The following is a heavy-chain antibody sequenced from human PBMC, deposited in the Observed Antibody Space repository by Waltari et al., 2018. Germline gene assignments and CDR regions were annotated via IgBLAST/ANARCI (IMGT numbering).Heavy chain of an antibody. CDR3: ARDLGQGWGQTFGY. CDR1: GGTFSSYA. Sequence: QVQLVQSGAEVRKPGSSAKVSCKAAGGTFSSYAISWVRQAPRQGLEWMGGIIPIFGTANYAQKFQGRVTITADESTSTAYMELSSLRSEDTAVYYCARDLGQGWGQTFGYWGQGTLVTVSS. D-gene: IGHD6-19*01. J-gene: IGHJ4*02. V-gene: IGHV1-69*12. CDR2: IIPIFGTA.